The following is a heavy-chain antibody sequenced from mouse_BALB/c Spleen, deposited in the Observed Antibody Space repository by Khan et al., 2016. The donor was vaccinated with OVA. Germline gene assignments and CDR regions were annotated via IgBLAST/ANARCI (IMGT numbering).Heavy chain of an antibody. D-gene: IGHD2-3*01. CDR2: ILPGSGST. CDR1: GYTFSSYW. CDR3: ARRDGYYPYYFDY. Sequence: QVQLQQAGAELMKPGASVKISCTASGYTFSSYWIEWVKQRPGHGLEWIGEILPGSGSTNYNEKFKGKATFTADTSSNTAYMQLSSLTSEDSAVYYRARRDGYYPYYFDYWRQGTTLTVSS. V-gene: IGHV1-9*01. J-gene: IGHJ2*01.